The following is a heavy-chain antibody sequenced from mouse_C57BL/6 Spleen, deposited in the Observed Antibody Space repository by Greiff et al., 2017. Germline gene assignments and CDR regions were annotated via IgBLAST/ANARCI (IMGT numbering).Heavy chain of an antibody. CDR1: GYTFTTYP. J-gene: IGHJ2*01. CDR2: FHPYNDDT. CDR3: ARGDYYGSSYPYYVDY. D-gene: IGHD1-1*01. Sequence: VQLQQSGAELVKPGASVKMSCKASGYTFTTYPIEWMKQNHGKSLEWIGNFHPYNDDTKYNEKFKGKATLTVEKSSSTVYLGLSRLTSDDSAVYYCARGDYYGSSYPYYVDYWGQGTTLTVSS. V-gene: IGHV1-47*01.